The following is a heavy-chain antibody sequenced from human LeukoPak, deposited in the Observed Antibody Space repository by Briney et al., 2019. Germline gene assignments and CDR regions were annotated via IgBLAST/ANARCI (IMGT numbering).Heavy chain of an antibody. J-gene: IGHJ3*02. CDR1: GFTVSSNY. CDR3: ARGAAYYYDSTRLGAFDI. D-gene: IGHD3-22*01. V-gene: IGHV3-66*01. CDR2: IYSGGST. Sequence: GGSLRLSCAASGFTVSSNYMSWVRQAPGKGLEWVSVIYSGGSTYYADSVKGRFTISRDNSKNTLYLQMNSLRAEDTAVYYCARGAAYYYDSTRLGAFDIWGQGTMVTVSS.